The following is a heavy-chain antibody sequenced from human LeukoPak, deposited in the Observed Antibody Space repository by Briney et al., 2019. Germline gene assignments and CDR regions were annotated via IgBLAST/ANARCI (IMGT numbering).Heavy chain of an antibody. CDR2: IYWNGDK. CDR1: GFSLSTSAGG. Sequence: SGPTLVKPTQTLTLTCTFSGFSLSTSAGGVGWIRQPPGRALEWLALIYWNGDKCYSPSLRSRLTITKDTSKNQVVLTMTNMDPVDTATYYCARRIRFGESSKENWFDPWGQGTLVTVSS. D-gene: IGHD3-10*01. J-gene: IGHJ5*02. V-gene: IGHV2-5*01. CDR3: ARRIRFGESSKENWFDP.